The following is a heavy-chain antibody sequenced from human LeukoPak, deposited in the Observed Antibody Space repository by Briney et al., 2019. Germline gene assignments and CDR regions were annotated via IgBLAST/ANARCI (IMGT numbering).Heavy chain of an antibody. CDR2: INTNTGNP. CDR3: ARYYYDSSGYLGDAFDI. D-gene: IGHD3-22*01. Sequence: ASGKVSCKASGYTFTSYAMNWVRQAPGQGLGWVGWINTNTGNPKYDQGFTGRVVFSLDTSVSTAYLQIISLQAEDTAVYYCARYYYDSSGYLGDAFDIWGQGTMVTVSS. J-gene: IGHJ3*02. CDR1: GYTFTSYA. V-gene: IGHV7-4-1*02.